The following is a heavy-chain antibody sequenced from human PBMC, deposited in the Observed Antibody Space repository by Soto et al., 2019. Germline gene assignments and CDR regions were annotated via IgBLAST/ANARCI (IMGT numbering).Heavy chain of an antibody. V-gene: IGHV1-69*01. J-gene: IGHJ5*02. CDR3: ARGAHCSGGSCYSWWFDP. CDR1: GGTFSSYA. Sequence: QVQLVQSGAEVKKPGSSVKVSCKASGGTFSSYAISWVRQAPGQGLEWMGGIIPIFGTANYAQKFQGRVTITADESTSTAYMELSSLRSEDTAVYYCARGAHCSGGSCYSWWFDPWGXXTLVTVSS. CDR2: IIPIFGTA. D-gene: IGHD2-15*01.